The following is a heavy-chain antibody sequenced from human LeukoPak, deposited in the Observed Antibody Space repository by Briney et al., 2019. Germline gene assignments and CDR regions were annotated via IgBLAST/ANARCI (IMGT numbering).Heavy chain of an antibody. V-gene: IGHV3-15*01. CDR1: GFTFINAW. CDR2: IKAKAHGGTT. CDR3: TTDGVGIEGATFDY. Sequence: GGSLRLSCAASGFTFINAWMAWVRQAPGKGLEWVGRIKAKAHGGTTDYAAPVKGRFTISRDDSKNTLYLQMNSLKTEDTAVYYCTTDGVGIEGATFDYWGKGTLVTVSS. D-gene: IGHD1-26*01. J-gene: IGHJ4*02.